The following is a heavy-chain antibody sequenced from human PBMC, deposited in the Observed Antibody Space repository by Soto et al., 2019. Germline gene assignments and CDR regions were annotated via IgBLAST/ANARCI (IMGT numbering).Heavy chain of an antibody. CDR1: GFTFSSYW. D-gene: IGHD2-2*01. Sequence: EVQLVESGGGLVQPGGSLRLSCAASGFTFSSYWMSWVRQAPGKGLEWVANIKQDGSEKYYVDSVKGRFTISRDNAKNSLYLQMNRLRAEDTAVYYCARVVPAAGNEDYYYDYMDVWGKGTTVTVSS. CDR3: ARVVPAAGNEDYYYDYMDV. V-gene: IGHV3-7*01. J-gene: IGHJ6*03. CDR2: IKQDGSEK.